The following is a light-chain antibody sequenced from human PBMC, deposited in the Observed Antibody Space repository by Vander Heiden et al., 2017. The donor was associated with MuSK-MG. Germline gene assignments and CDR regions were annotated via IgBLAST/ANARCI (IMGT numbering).Light chain of an antibody. J-gene: IGLJ2*01. CDR2: EVT. CDR3: CSYAGSVV. V-gene: IGLV2-23*02. CDR1: SSDIGNFNL. Sequence: QSALTPPASLSGSPGQSLTISCTGTSSDIGNFNLVSWYQQHPGKGPKLIIYEVTKRPSGVSDRFSGSKSGNTASLTISRLQTEDEADYYCCSYAGSVVFGGGTKLTVL.